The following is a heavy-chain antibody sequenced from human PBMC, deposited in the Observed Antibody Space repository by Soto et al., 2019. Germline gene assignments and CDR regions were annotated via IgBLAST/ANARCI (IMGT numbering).Heavy chain of an antibody. V-gene: IGHV3-23*01. D-gene: IGHD6-19*01. CDR3: AKEGGYSSGWDRVDY. J-gene: IGHJ4*02. CDR1: GFTFSSYA. Sequence: EVQLLESGGGLVQPGGSLRLSCTASGFTFSSYAMSWVRQAPGKGLEWVSAISGSGISTYYADSVKGRFTISRDNSKNTLYLQRNSLRAEDTAVYYCAKEGGYSSGWDRVDYWGQGTLVTVSS. CDR2: ISGSGIST.